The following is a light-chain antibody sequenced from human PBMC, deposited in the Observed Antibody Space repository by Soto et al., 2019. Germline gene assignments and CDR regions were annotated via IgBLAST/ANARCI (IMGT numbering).Light chain of an antibody. J-gene: IGKJ4*01. CDR1: QSIASSY. V-gene: IGKV3-20*01. CDR2: RTF. Sequence: EIVLTQSPGTLPLSPGQRATLSCRASQSIASSYLAWYQQKPGQPPRLLLYRTFNRATGIPDRFSGSGSGTDLTITISSLQSEDFEVYDCQQYIRWPLTFGGGTKVDIK. CDR3: QQYIRWPLT.